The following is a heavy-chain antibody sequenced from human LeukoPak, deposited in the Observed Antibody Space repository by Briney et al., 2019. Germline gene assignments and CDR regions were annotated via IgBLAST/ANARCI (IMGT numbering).Heavy chain of an antibody. CDR3: ARDHAMAVAGLIDY. CDR1: GFTFSRYW. V-gene: IGHV3-7*01. J-gene: IGHJ4*02. Sequence: PGGSLRLSCAASGFTFSRYWMTWVRQAPGKGLEWLANIKEDGSDKYYVDSVRGRFTTSRDNAKNSLYLQMNSLRAEDTAVYYCARDHAMAVAGLIDYWGQGTLVAVSS. D-gene: IGHD6-19*01. CDR2: IKEDGSDK.